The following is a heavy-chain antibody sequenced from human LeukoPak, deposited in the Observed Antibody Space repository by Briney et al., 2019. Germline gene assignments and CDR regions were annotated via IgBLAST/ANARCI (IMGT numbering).Heavy chain of an antibody. V-gene: IGHV3-21*01. CDR3: VKDLRRIQYPLKYYFDY. CDR2: MSSSGSYI. Sequence: GGSLRLSCAASGFTFSSYAMNWVRQAPGKGLEWVSFMSSSGSYIYYADSVKGRFTISRDNAKNSLYLQMSSLRTEDTAVYYCVKDLRRIQYPLKYYFDYWGQGTLVTVSS. CDR1: GFTFSSYA. J-gene: IGHJ4*02. D-gene: IGHD4-11*01.